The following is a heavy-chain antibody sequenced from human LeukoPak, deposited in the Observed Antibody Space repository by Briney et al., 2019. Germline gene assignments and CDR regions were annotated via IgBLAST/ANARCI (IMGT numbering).Heavy chain of an antibody. J-gene: IGHJ4*01. D-gene: IGHD2-15*01. CDR2: ISGGITNV. CDR1: GFIFGSYS. V-gene: IGHV3-48*01. CDR3: ARDGVQGATPFYFDF. Sequence: GGSLRLSCSAYGFIFGSYSMNWVRQAPGKGLQWVSYISGGITNVFYAYSVKGRFTITRDNAENSLYLQMNSLRAEDTAVYYCARDGVQGATPFYFDFWGQGALVTVSS.